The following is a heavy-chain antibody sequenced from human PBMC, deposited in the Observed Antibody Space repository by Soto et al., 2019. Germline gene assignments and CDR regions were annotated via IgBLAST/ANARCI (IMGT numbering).Heavy chain of an antibody. Sequence: PSETLSLSCAVSGGSISSAGYSWSWIRQPPGKGMEWIGYIYHSGSTYYNPSLQGRVTMTTDTSTSTAYMELRSLRSDDTAVYCGARGIDVAGIDDWGQGTLVTVSS. CDR1: GGSISSAGYS. CDR2: IYHSGST. V-gene: IGHV4-30-2*01. D-gene: IGHD6-13*01. CDR3: ARGIDVAGIDD. J-gene: IGHJ4*02.